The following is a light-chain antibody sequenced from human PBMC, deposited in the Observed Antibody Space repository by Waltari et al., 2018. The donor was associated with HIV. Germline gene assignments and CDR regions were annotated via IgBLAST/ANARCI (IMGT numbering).Light chain of an antibody. J-gene: IGKJ1*01. CDR3: MQALQTPWT. CDR2: LGS. Sequence: DIVMTQSPLSLPVTPGEPASISCRSSQSLLHSTGYNYLDRYLQKPGQSPQLLIYLGSNRASGVPDRFSGSGSGTDFTLKITRVEAEDVGVYYCMQALQTPWTFGQGTKVEIK. V-gene: IGKV2-28*01. CDR1: QSLLHSTGYNY.